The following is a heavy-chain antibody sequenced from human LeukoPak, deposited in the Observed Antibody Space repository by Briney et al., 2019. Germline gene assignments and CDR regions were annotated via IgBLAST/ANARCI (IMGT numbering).Heavy chain of an antibody. J-gene: IGHJ4*02. CDR1: GGSFSGYY. D-gene: IGHD4-11*01. V-gene: IGHV4-34*01. Sequence: ETLSLTCAVYGGSFSGYYWSWIRQPPGKGLEWIGEINHSGSTNYNPSLKSRVTISVDTSKNQFSLKLSSVTAADTAVYYCARGFYSNHPCDYWGQGTLVTVSS. CDR3: ARGFYSNHPCDY. CDR2: INHSGST.